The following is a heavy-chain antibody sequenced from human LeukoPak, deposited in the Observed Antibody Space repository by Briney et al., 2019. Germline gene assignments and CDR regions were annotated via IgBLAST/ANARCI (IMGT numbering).Heavy chain of an antibody. Sequence: GGSLRLSCAASGFTFSSYGMHWVRQAPGKGLEWVAFIRYDGSNKYYADSVKGRFTISRDNSKNTLYLQMNSLRAEDTAVYYCAKSRDSGYVHSAGFDYWGQGNLVTVSS. CDR3: AKSRDSGYVHSAGFDY. CDR1: GFTFSSYG. CDR2: IRYDGSNK. V-gene: IGHV3-30*02. J-gene: IGHJ4*02. D-gene: IGHD5-12*01.